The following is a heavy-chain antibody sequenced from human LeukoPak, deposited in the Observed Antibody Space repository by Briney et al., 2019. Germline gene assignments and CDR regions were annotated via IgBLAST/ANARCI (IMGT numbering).Heavy chain of an antibody. CDR2: ISGSGGST. CDR3: AKAPQQWLVGAFDY. V-gene: IGHV3-23*01. D-gene: IGHD6-19*01. Sequence: PGGSLRLSCAASGFSFSIYAMSWVRQAPGKGLEWVSAISGSGGSTYYADSVKGRFTISRDNSKNTLYLQMNSLRAEDTAVYYCAKAPQQWLVGAFDYWGQGTLVTVSS. CDR1: GFSFSIYA. J-gene: IGHJ4*02.